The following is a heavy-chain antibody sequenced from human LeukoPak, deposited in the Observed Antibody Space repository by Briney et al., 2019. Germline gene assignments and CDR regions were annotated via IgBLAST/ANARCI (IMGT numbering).Heavy chain of an antibody. D-gene: IGHD6-13*01. CDR2: IKSKTDGGTT. CDR3: IRDMAAAHSDLDI. CDR1: GFTFTYAW. J-gene: IGHJ3*02. Sequence: PGGSLRLSCAASGFTFTYAWMTWVRQAPGKGLEWVGRIKSKTDGGTTDYGAPVKGRFSISRDDSKNTLYLQMNSLNTEDTGVYFCIRDMAAAHSDLDIWGQGTMVAVSS. V-gene: IGHV3-15*01.